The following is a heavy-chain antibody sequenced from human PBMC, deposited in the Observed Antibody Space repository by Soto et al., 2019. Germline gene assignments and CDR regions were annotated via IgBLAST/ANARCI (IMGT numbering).Heavy chain of an antibody. J-gene: IGHJ5*02. CDR3: ARGYNWFDP. CDR1: WFTVNSNY. V-gene: IGHV3-53*01. CDR2: IYSDGRT. Sequence: EVQVVESGGGFIQPGGSLRLSCASSWFTVNSNYMTWVRQAPGKGLEWVSLIYSDGRTYYADSVKGRFTMSRDNSNNTVYLQMNSLRAEDTAVYYCARGYNWFDPWGQGTLVTVSS.